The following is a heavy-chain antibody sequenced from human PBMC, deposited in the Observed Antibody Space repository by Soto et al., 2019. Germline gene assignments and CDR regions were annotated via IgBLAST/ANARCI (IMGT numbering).Heavy chain of an antibody. J-gene: IGHJ6*02. V-gene: IGHV3-30*18. CDR2: ISYDGSNK. CDR3: AKGTPYYYDGMDV. Sequence: QVQLVESGGGVVQPGRSLRLSCAASGFTFSSYGMHWVRQAPGKGLEWVAVISYDGSNKYYADSVKGRFTISRDNSKNTLYLQMNRLRAEDTAVSYCAKGTPYYYDGMDVWGQGTTVTVSS. D-gene: IGHD1-1*01. CDR1: GFTFSSYG.